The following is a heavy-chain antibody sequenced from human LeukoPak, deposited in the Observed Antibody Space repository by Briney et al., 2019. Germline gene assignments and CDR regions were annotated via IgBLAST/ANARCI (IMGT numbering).Heavy chain of an antibody. CDR1: GFTFSSYS. J-gene: IGHJ6*04. V-gene: IGHV3-30*04. Sequence: PGRSLRLSCAASGFTFSSYSMHWVRQAPGKGLEWVTLISYDGSHKYYADSVKGRFTISRDNSKNTLYLQMNSLRTEDTAVYYCAELGITMIGGVWGKGTTVTISS. CDR3: AELGITMIGGV. D-gene: IGHD3-10*02. CDR2: ISYDGSHK.